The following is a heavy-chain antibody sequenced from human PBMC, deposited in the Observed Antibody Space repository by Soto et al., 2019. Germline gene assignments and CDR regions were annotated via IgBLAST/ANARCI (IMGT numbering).Heavy chain of an antibody. CDR1: GFPFISYV. CDR3: ARDPLRDGYSYYYYYGMDV. CDR2: IKQDGSEK. D-gene: IGHD2-15*01. V-gene: IGHV3-7*03. Sequence: LRRSCAASGFPFISYVMSWVRQAPGKGLEWVANIKQDGSEKYYVDSVKGRFTISRDNAKNSLYLQMNSLRAEDTAVYYCARDPLRDGYSYYYYYGMDVWGQGTTVTASS. J-gene: IGHJ6*02.